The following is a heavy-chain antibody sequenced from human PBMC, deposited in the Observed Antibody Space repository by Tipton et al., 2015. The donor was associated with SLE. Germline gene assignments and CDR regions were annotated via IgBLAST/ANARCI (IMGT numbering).Heavy chain of an antibody. D-gene: IGHD6-19*01. Sequence: SLRLSCAASGFTFDDYAMHWVRQAPGKGLEWVSGIWWNGGSIAYAGSVKGRFIISRDNAKNSLFLQMNSLRVEDTALYYCALIGSGWVNSWGQGTLVTVSS. CDR1: GFTFDDYA. CDR2: IWWNGGSI. CDR3: ALIGSGWVNS. J-gene: IGHJ5*01. V-gene: IGHV3-9*01.